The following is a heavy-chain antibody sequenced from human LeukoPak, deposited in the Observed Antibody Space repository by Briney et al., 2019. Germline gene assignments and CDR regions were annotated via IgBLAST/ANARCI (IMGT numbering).Heavy chain of an antibody. CDR3: ARGARYFDGSNRLKGHSFDY. V-gene: IGHV4-34*01. Sequence: SETLSLTCAVNGGSFSGYYWTWIRQTPEKGLEWIGEMNPNGSTNYNPSLKSRVTISVDTSKNQFSLELSSVIAADTAVYYCARGARYFDGSNRLKGHSFDYWGQGTLVTVSS. D-gene: IGHD3-9*01. CDR1: GGSFSGYY. J-gene: IGHJ4*02. CDR2: MNPNGST.